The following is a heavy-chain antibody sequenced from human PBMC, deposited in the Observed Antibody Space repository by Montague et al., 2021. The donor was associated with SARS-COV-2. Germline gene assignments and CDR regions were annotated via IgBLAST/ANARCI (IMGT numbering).Heavy chain of an antibody. J-gene: IGHJ4*02. CDR1: GGSISCGGYY. Sequence: TLSLTCIVSGGSISCGGYYWSWIRQHPGKGLEWIGYIYYSGSTYYXPSLKSRLSISLDTSKNHFSLRLSSVTAADTAVYYCARSESPSYSSSPFDYWGQGTLVTVSS. V-gene: IGHV4-31*03. D-gene: IGHD6-13*01. CDR2: IYYSGST. CDR3: ARSESPSYSSSPFDY.